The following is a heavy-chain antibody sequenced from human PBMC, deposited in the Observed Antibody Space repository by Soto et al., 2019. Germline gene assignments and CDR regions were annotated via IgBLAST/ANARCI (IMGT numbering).Heavy chain of an antibody. D-gene: IGHD4-17*01. Sequence: ASVKVSCKASGYTFTGYYMHWVRQAPGQGLEWMGRINPNSGGTNYAQKFQGWVTIPRDTSISTAYMELSRLRSDDTAVYYCARVAFPDYTPWTTVLGVGAFDIWGQGTMVTVSS. CDR1: GYTFTGYY. CDR2: INPNSGGT. V-gene: IGHV1-2*04. CDR3: ARVAFPDYTPWTTVLGVGAFDI. J-gene: IGHJ3*02.